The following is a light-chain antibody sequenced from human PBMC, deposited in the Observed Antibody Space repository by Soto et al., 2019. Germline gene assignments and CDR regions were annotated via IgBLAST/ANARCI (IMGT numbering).Light chain of an antibody. CDR2: DAS. CDR3: QQRSNWPGLT. CDR1: QSVSSY. Sequence: EILFAPSPAPPSFFPRGRNTPPPRALQSVSSYLAWYQQKPGQAPRLLIYDASNRATGIPARFSGSGSGTDFTLTISSLEPEDFAVYYCQQRSNWPGLTFGGGTKVDIK. V-gene: IGKV3-11*01. J-gene: IGKJ4*01.